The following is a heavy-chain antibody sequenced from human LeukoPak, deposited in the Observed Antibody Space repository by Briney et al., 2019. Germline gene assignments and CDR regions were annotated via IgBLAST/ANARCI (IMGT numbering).Heavy chain of an antibody. CDR3: ARGQQPTYYFDY. D-gene: IGHD6-13*01. CDR1: GGSISSYY. V-gene: IGHV4-59*12. Sequence: PSETLSLTCTVSGGSISSYYWSWIRQPPGKGLEWIGYIYYGGSTNYNPSLKSRVTISVDTSKNQFSLKLSSVTAADTAVYYCARGQQPTYYFDYWGQGTLVTVSS. J-gene: IGHJ4*02. CDR2: IYYGGST.